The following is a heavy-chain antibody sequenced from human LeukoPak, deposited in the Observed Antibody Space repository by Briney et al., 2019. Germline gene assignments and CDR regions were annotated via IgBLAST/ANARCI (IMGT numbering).Heavy chain of an antibody. J-gene: IGHJ4*02. Sequence: GASVKVSCKASGYAFTSYGISWVRQAPGQGLEWIGWISAYNGNTNYAQKLQGRVTMTTDTSTSTAYMELRSSRSDDTAVYYGASAPEWELPSYVDYWGQGTLVTVSS. CDR2: ISAYNGNT. CDR1: GYAFTSYG. D-gene: IGHD1-26*01. V-gene: IGHV1-18*01. CDR3: ASAPEWELPSYVDY.